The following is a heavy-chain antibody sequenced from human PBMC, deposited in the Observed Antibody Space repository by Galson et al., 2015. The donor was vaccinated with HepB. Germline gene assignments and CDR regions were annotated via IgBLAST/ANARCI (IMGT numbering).Heavy chain of an antibody. V-gene: IGHV3-30*03. D-gene: IGHD2-15*01. CDR2: ISYDGSNK. Sequence: SLRLSCAASGFTFSSYGMHWVRQAPGKGLEWVAVISYDGSNKYYADSVKGRFTISRDNSKNTLYLQMNSLRAEDTAVYYCAGGYCSGGSCFLLYYYYGMDVWGQGTTVTVSS. CDR3: AGGYCSGGSCFLLYYYYGMDV. CDR1: GFTFSSYG. J-gene: IGHJ6*02.